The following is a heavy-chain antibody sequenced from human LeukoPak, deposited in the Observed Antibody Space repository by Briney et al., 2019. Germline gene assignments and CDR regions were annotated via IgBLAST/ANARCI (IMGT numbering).Heavy chain of an antibody. CDR2: IYYSGST. CDR1: GGSISSGDYY. V-gene: IGHV4-30-4*08. J-gene: IGHJ4*02. CDR3: ARENCSSTSCYPDY. Sequence: SQTLSLTCTVSGGSISSGDYYWSWIRQPPGKGLEWIGYIYYSGSTYYNPSLKSRVTISVDTSKNQFSLKLSFVTAADTAVYYCARENCSSTSCYPDYWGQGTLVTVSS. D-gene: IGHD2-2*01.